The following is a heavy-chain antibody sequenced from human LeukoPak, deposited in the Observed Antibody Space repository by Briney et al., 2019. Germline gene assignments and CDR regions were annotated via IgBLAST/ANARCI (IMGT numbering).Heavy chain of an antibody. CDR1: GFPVNKYE. Sequence: GGSLRPSCAASGFPVNKYEMHWVRQAPGKGLEWVSYIDAGATSTNYADSVWGRFTLSRDNAQNSVHLQMNSLRDEDTAVYYCFRGRLLRSTKYFDYWGQGALVTVSS. CDR3: FRGRLLRSTKYFDY. J-gene: IGHJ4*02. D-gene: IGHD2-21*02. CDR2: IDAGATST. V-gene: IGHV3-48*03.